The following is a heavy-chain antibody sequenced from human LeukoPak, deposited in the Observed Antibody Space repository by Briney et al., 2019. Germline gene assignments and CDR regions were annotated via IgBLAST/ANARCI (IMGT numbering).Heavy chain of an antibody. V-gene: IGHV3-7*04. CDR1: GFTFSSYW. CDR3: ARDLGYYRADY. J-gene: IGHJ4*02. Sequence: GGSLRLSCAASGFTFSSYWMSWVRQAPGKGLEWVANIKGDGSDNHYVDSVRGRFTISRDNAKNSLYLEMNSLRAEDTAVYSCARDLGYYRADYWGQGTLVTVSS. D-gene: IGHD1-26*01. CDR2: IKGDGSDN.